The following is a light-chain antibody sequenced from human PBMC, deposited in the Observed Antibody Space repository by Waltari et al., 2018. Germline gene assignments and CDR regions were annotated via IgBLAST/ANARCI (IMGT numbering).Light chain of an antibody. J-gene: IGKJ1*01. CDR3: QQFNDWPRT. Sequence: EVVMTQSPATLSVSPGESATLSCRASQSISRNVVWYQQRPGRAPRPLIYAASTRASATPARFSGSGSGTDFSLTITGLQSEDSAVYYCQQFNDWPRTFGRGTRVEI. V-gene: IGKV3-15*01. CDR2: AAS. CDR1: QSISRN.